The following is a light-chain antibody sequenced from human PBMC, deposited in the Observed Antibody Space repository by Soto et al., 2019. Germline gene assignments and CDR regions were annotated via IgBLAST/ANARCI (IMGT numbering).Light chain of an antibody. CDR3: QQGVT. CDR2: DAS. CDR1: QSLTTNY. J-gene: IGKJ4*01. V-gene: IGKV3-20*01. Sequence: EIVLTQSRGTLSLSPGERATLSCRASQSLTTNYLAWYQQKPGQAPRLLIYDASSRATGIPDRFSGSGSGTDFTLTIARLEPEDFAVFYCQQGVTFGGGTKVDIK.